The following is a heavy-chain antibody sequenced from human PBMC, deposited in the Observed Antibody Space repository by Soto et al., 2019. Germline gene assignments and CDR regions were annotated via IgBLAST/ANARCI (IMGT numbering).Heavy chain of an antibody. CDR1: GFTFSSYG. Sequence: PGGSLRLSCAASGFTFSSYGMHWVRQAPGKGPEWVAVISYDGSNKYYADSVKGRFAISRDNSKNTLYLQMNSLRTEDTAVYYCAKEGGSGSYYNVLDYYGMDVWGQGTTVTVSS. J-gene: IGHJ6*02. D-gene: IGHD3-10*01. CDR3: AKEGGSGSYYNVLDYYGMDV. V-gene: IGHV3-30*18. CDR2: ISYDGSNK.